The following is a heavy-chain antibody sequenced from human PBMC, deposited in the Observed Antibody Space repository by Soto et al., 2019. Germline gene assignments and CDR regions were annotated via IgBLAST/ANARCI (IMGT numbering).Heavy chain of an antibody. Sequence: QVQLQQWGAGLLKPSETLSLTCAVYGGFVSSGSYYWSWIRQPPGKGLEWIGEMSHSGGTHFNPSLTSGFTISVDTCKNQFSLKMSSVTASSTALYYCARVERGTATTVVDAFDIWGPGTMVTVSS. CDR2: MSHSGGT. D-gene: IGHD1-1*01. J-gene: IGHJ3*02. CDR3: ARVERGTATTVVDAFDI. V-gene: IGHV4-34*01. CDR1: GGFVSSGSYY.